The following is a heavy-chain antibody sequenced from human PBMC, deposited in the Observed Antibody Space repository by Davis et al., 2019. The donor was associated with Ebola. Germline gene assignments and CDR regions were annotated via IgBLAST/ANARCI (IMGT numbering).Heavy chain of an antibody. Sequence: GGSLRLSCAASGFTFGDYAMHWVRQAPGKGLEWVSTLGTSADTYYADSVKGRFTISRDNSKNTLYLQMNGLRVEDTAIYYCAKDTSNIWFGIWGQGTNVTVSS. J-gene: IGHJ3*02. CDR3: AKDTSNIWFGI. CDR2: LGTSADT. CDR1: GFTFGDYA. V-gene: IGHV3-23*01. D-gene: IGHD3-16*01.